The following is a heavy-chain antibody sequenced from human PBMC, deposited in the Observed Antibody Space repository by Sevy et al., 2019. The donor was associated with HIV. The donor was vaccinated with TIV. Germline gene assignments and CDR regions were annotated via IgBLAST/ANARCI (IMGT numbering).Heavy chain of an antibody. Sequence: SETLSLTCTVSGGSISSGDYYWSWIRQPPGKGLEWIGYIYYSGSTYYNPSLKSQVTISVDTSKNQFSLKLSSVTAADTAVYYCARQTYYYDSSGYYYGAHTLEIDYWGQGTLVTVSS. V-gene: IGHV4-30-4*01. D-gene: IGHD3-22*01. CDR2: IYYSGST. CDR3: ARQTYYYDSSGYYYGAHTLEIDY. CDR1: GGSISSGDYY. J-gene: IGHJ4*02.